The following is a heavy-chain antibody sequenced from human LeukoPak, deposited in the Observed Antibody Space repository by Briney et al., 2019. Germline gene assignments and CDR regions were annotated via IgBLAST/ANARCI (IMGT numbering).Heavy chain of an antibody. CDR3: ARDARVQKWFGEVIMTTTYYFDD. CDR2: IYHSGST. CDR1: GGSISSSNW. Sequence: SGTLSLTCAVSGGSISSSNWWSWVRQPPGKGLEWIGEIYHSGSTNYNPSLKSRVTISVDKSKNQFSLKLSSVTAADTAVYYCARDARVQKWFGEVIMTTTYYFDDWGQGTLVTVSS. J-gene: IGHJ4*02. D-gene: IGHD3-10*01. V-gene: IGHV4-4*02.